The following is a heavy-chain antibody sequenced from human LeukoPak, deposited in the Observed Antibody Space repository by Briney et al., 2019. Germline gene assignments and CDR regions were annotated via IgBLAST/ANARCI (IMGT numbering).Heavy chain of an antibody. CDR2: IYPGDSDT. D-gene: IGHD3-10*01. J-gene: IGHJ4*02. V-gene: IGHV5-51*03. CDR1: GYSFTSYW. Sequence: GESLKISCKGSGYSFTSYWIGWVRQMPGKGLEWMGIIYPGDSDTRYSPSFQGQVTISADKSISTAYLQWSSLKASDTAMYYCARFPMVRGVIISSYFDYWGRGTLVTVSS. CDR3: ARFPMVRGVIISSYFDY.